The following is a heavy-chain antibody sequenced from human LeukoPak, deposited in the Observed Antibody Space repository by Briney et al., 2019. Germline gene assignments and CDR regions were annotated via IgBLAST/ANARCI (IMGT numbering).Heavy chain of an antibody. J-gene: IGHJ6*03. D-gene: IGHD2-2*02. CDR1: GGTFSSYA. Sequence: SVKVSCKASGGTFSSYAISWVRQAPGQGLEWMGGIIPIFGTANYAQKFQGRVTITADESTSTAYMELSSLRSEDTAVYYCARDLGVGCSSTSCYTSHYYYMDVWGKGTTVTVSS. CDR3: ARDLGVGCSSTSCYTSHYYYMDV. V-gene: IGHV1-69*13. CDR2: IIPIFGTA.